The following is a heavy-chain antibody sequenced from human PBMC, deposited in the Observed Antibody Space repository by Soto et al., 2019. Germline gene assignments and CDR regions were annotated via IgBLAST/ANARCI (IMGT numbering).Heavy chain of an antibody. CDR1: GGSISSGDYY. CDR2: IYYSGST. V-gene: IGHV4-30-4*01. Sequence: TLSLTCTVSGGSISSGDYYWSWIRQPPGKGLEWIGYIYYSGSTYYNPSLKSRVTISVDTSKNQFSLKLSSVTAADTAVYYCARVLRIRFLEWLPFDYWGQGTLVTVSS. D-gene: IGHD3-3*01. J-gene: IGHJ4*02. CDR3: ARVLRIRFLEWLPFDY.